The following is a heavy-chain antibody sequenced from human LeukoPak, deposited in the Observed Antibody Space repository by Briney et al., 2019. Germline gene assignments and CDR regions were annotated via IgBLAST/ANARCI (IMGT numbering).Heavy chain of an antibody. V-gene: IGHV4-59*01. Sequence: SETLSLTCTVSGGSISSYYWGWIRQPPGKGLEWTGYIYYSGSTNYNPSLKSRVTISIDTSKNQFSLKLSSVTAADTAVYYCARGGMVRGVPVWFQHWGQGTLVTVSS. CDR1: GGSISSYY. CDR3: ARGGMVRGVPVWFQH. J-gene: IGHJ1*01. D-gene: IGHD3-10*01. CDR2: IYYSGST.